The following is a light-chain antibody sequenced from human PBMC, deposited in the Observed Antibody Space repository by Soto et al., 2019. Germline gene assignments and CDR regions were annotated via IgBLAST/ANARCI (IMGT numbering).Light chain of an antibody. J-gene: IGKJ4*01. CDR3: QKYNSAPLT. CDR2: AAS. V-gene: IGKV1-27*01. CDR1: QDINNS. Sequence: DIQMTQSPSSLSASVGDRVTITCRASQDINNSLAWYQQKPGKVPKVLIYAASILQSGVPAQFSGSGSGTDFTLTISSLQPEDVATYYCQKYNSAPLTFGGGTKVEI.